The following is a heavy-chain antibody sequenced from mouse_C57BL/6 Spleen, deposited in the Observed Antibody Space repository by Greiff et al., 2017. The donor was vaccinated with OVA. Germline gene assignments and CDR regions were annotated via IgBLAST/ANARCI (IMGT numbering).Heavy chain of an antibody. J-gene: IGHJ4*01. CDR1: GFTFTDYY. D-gene: IGHD1-1*01. Sequence: EVQGVESGGGLVQPGGSLSLSCAASGFTFTDYYMSWVRQPPGKALEWLGFIRNKANGYTTEYSASVKGRFTISRDNSQSILYLQMNALRAEDSATYYCARYIGDYYGSSLDYAMDYWGQGTSVTVSS. CDR3: ARYIGDYYGSSLDYAMDY. V-gene: IGHV7-3*01. CDR2: IRNKANGYTT.